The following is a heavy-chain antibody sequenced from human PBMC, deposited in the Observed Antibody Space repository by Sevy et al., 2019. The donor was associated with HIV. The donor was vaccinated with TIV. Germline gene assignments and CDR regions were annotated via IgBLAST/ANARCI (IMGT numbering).Heavy chain of an antibody. J-gene: IGHJ6*02. CDR3: AREGGYTDQGMDV. CDR2: ISSDSSRI. D-gene: IGHD5-12*01. V-gene: IGHV3-48*01. CDR1: GFTFSNYD. Sequence: GGSVRLSCAASGFTFSNYDMNWVRQAPGKGVEWVSYISSDSSRIYYADSVKGRLTISRDNAKNSLYVQMNRLRAEDTAVYYCAREGGYTDQGMDVWGQGTTVTVSS.